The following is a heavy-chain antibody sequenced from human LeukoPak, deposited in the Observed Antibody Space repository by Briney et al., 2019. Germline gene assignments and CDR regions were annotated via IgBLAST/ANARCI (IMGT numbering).Heavy chain of an antibody. V-gene: IGHV3-23*01. CDR1: GFTFSSYG. CDR3: AKAGIGADGAGFLCEY. Sequence: PGGSLRLSCAASGFTFSSYGMHWVRQAPGKGLEWVSAISGSGGSTYYADSVKGRFTISKDNSRNTVSLQMSSLRVEDTGIYYCAKAGIGADGAGFLCEYWGQGTLVTVSS. D-gene: IGHD1-1*01. CDR2: ISGSGGST. J-gene: IGHJ4*02.